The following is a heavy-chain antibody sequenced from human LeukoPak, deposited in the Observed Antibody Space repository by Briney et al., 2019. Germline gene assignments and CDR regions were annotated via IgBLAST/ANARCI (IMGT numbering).Heavy chain of an antibody. CDR1: GFSFLNYG. V-gene: IGHV3-23*01. CDR3: AKEAGYCSGGSCYGEDYGMDV. Sequence: GGSLRLSCAASGFSFLNYGMNWVRQAPGKGLEWVASISRGSDYMYYADSVKGRFTISRDNSKNTLYLQMNSLRAEDTAVYYCAKEAGYCSGGSCYGEDYGMDVWGQGTTVTVSS. CDR2: ISRGSDYM. D-gene: IGHD2-15*01. J-gene: IGHJ6*02.